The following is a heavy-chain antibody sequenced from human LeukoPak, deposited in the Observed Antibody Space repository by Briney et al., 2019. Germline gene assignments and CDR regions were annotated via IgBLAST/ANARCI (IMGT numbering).Heavy chain of an antibody. CDR2: INHSGST. J-gene: IGHJ4*02. D-gene: IGHD6-13*01. V-gene: IGHV4-34*01. CDR3: ARRVSSWYREVWDY. CDR1: GGSFSGYY. Sequence: SETLSLTCAVYGGSFSGYYWSWIRQPPGKGLEWIGEINHSGSTNYNPSLKSRVTISVDTSKNQLSLKLSSVTAADTAVYYCARRVSSWYREVWDYWGQGTLVTVSS.